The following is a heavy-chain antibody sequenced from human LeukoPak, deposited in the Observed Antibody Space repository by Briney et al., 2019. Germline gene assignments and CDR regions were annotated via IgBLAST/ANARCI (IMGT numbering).Heavy chain of an antibody. CDR1: GYTFTGYY. J-gene: IGHJ6*03. V-gene: IGHV7-4-1*02. CDR3: ARVGYYYYMDV. CDR2: INTNTGNP. Sequence: GASVKVSCKTSGYTFTGYYMHWVRQAPGQGLEWMGWINTNTGNPTYAQGFTGRFVFSLDTSVSTAYLQISSLKAEDTAVYYCARVGYYYYMDVWGKGTTVTVSS.